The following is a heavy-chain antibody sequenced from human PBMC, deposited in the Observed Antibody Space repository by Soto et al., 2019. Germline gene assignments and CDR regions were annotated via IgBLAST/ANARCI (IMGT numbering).Heavy chain of an antibody. V-gene: IGHV3-23*01. CDR3: ARDRVSCSVGSSYSGSDS. Sequence: VQLLESGGGLVQPGGSLRLSCAASGFTFSSYAMSWVRQAPGKRLKWVSLISGSGGNTLYADSVKGRFTISRDNSKNRLYLQMNRLTAENAAVYYWARDRVSCSVGSSYSGSDSWGQGILVT. CDR1: GFTFSSYA. CDR2: ISGSGGNT. J-gene: IGHJ4*02. D-gene: IGHD2-15*01.